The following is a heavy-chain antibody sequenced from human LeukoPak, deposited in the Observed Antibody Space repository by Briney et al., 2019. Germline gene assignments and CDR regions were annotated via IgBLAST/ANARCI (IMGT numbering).Heavy chain of an antibody. Sequence: PSETLSLTCTVSGGSISSGGYCWSWIRQHPGKGLEWIGYIYYSGSTYYNPSLKSRVTISVDTSKNQFSLKLSSVTAADTAVYYCARATAVTPFHYWGQGTLVTVSS. CDR2: IYYSGST. CDR1: GGSISSGGYC. CDR3: ARATAVTPFHY. J-gene: IGHJ4*02. V-gene: IGHV4-31*03. D-gene: IGHD4-23*01.